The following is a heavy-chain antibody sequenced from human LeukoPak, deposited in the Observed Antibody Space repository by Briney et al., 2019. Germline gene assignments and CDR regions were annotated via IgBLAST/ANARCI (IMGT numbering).Heavy chain of an antibody. CDR3: AKVGTDNYLDN. CDR2: IWYDGINQ. Sequence: PGGSLRLSCAASGFRFSSYAMHWVRQAPGKGLEWVAVIWYDGINQCYADSVKGRFTISKDNSKNTLYLQMNSLGAEDTAMYYCAKVGTDNYLDNWGQGTLFPVST. V-gene: IGHV3-33*06. CDR1: GFRFSSYA. D-gene: IGHD1-26*01. J-gene: IGHJ4*02.